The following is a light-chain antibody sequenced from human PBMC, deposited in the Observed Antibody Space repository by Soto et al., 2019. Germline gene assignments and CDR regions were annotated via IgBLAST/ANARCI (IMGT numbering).Light chain of an antibody. J-gene: IGKJ4*01. V-gene: IGKV3D-15*01. CDR1: QSVSSN. CDR2: GAS. CDR3: QQYNNWPLT. Sequence: EIVMTQSPATLSVSPGARATLSCRASQSVSSNLAWYQQKPGQAPRLLIYGASTRATGIPARFSGSGSGTEFTLTISSLQSEDFAVYYCQQYNNWPLTFGGGNKVEIK.